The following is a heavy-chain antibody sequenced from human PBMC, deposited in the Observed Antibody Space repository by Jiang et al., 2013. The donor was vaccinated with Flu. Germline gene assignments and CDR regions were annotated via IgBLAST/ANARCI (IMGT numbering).Heavy chain of an antibody. CDR3: ARVYNYGSGKYYVEY. J-gene: IGHJ4*02. Sequence: AEVKKPGASVKVSCKTFGYTFTSYAMQWVRQAPGQRLEWMGWINTGNGDTKYSQKFQGRVTITRDTSASTAYMELSSLTSEDTAVYYCARVYNYGSGKYYVEYWGQGTLVTVSS. CDR2: INTGNGDT. V-gene: IGHV1-3*04. CDR1: GYTFTSYA. D-gene: IGHD3-10*01.